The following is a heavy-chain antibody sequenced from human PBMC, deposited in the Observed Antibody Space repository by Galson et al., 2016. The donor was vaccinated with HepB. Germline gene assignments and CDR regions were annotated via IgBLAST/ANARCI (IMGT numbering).Heavy chain of an antibody. D-gene: IGHD3-22*01. CDR2: MWADGVKK. Sequence: SLRLSCAASGFTFSSYGMHWVRQAPGKGLEWVAVMWADGVKKYCADSVKGRFTISRDTSKNTVYLQMNSLRAEDTAVYYCARQAYYDSSGYYYPLGYWGRGTLVTVSS. CDR3: ARQAYYDSSGYYYPLGY. V-gene: IGHV3-33*01. J-gene: IGHJ2*01. CDR1: GFTFSSYG.